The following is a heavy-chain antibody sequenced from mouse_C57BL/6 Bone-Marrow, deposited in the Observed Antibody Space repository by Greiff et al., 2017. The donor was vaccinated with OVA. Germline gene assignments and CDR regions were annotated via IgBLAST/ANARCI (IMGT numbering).Heavy chain of an antibody. D-gene: IGHD4-1*01. Sequence: EVKVVESGGGLVKPGGSLKLSCAASGFTFSDYGMHWVRQAPEKGLEWVAYISSGSSTIYYADTVKGRFTISRDNAKNTLFLQMTSLRSEDTAMYYCARSNWDDYWGQGTTLTVSS. CDR2: ISSGSSTI. CDR1: GFTFSDYG. V-gene: IGHV5-17*01. CDR3: ARSNWDDY. J-gene: IGHJ2*01.